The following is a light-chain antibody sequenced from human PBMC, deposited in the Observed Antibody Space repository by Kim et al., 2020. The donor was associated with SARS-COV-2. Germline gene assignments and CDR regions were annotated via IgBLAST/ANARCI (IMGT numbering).Light chain of an antibody. Sequence: SVGDSITITCRASQDINTWLGRYQQKPGKAPKHLIYGAANLQGGVPSRFSGSRSGTDFTITISRLQPDDCATYYCRQANSFPPWTFGQGTKVDIK. CDR2: GAA. CDR3: RQANSFPPWT. J-gene: IGKJ1*01. CDR1: QDINTW. V-gene: IGKV1-12*01.